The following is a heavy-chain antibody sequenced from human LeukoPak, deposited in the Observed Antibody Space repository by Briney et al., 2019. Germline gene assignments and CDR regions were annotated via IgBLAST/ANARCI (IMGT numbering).Heavy chain of an antibody. V-gene: IGHV4-4*07. CDR1: GGSITSYY. Sequence: PSETLSLTFSVSGGSITSYYWSWIRQAAGKGLEWIGRIYTSGSTNYNPSLKSRVTMSVDTSKNQFSLKLYSVTAADTAVYYCADSGGSETYYDGSFDYWDQGTLVTVSS. D-gene: IGHD1-26*01. CDR2: IYTSGST. CDR3: ADSGGSETYYDGSFDY. J-gene: IGHJ4*02.